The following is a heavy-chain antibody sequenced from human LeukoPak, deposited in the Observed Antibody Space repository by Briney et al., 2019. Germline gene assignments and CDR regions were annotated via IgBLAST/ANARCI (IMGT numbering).Heavy chain of an antibody. Sequence: SETLSLTCTVSGGSISDYYWTWIRQPPEKGLEWIGYTHSIGGTNYNPSLKSRVTISVDTSKNQFSLKLSSVTAADTAFYYCARGHDYYYSGRQSWFDPWGQGTLVTVSS. CDR3: ARGHDYYYSGRQSWFDP. J-gene: IGHJ5*02. CDR2: THSIGGT. V-gene: IGHV4-59*01. CDR1: GGSISDYY. D-gene: IGHD3-10*01.